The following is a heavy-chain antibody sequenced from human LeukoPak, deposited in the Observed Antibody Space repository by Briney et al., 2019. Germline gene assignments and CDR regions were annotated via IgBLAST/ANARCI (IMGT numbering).Heavy chain of an antibody. CDR2: IYTSGST. CDR1: GGSISSYY. J-gene: IGHJ5*02. CDR3: ARDIVVVPASSGARNWFDP. V-gene: IGHV4-4*07. Sequence: PSETLSLTCTVSGGSISSYYWSWIRQPAGKGLEWIGRIYTSGSTNYNPSLKSRVTISVDTSKNQFSLKLSSVTAADTAVYYCARDIVVVPASSGARNWFDPWGQGTLVTVSS. D-gene: IGHD2-2*01.